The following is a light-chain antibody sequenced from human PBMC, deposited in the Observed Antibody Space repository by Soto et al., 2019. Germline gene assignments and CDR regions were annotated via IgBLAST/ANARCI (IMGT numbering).Light chain of an antibody. Sequence: QSVLTQPPSVSGAPGQRVTITCTGSSSNIGAGYDVHWYQQLPGTAPKRLIYHNSDRPSGVPDRFSGSKSGTSASLAITGLQAEYEADYYCQSYDSGLSAFYVFGTGTKVTVL. CDR1: SSNIGAGYD. V-gene: IGLV1-40*01. J-gene: IGLJ1*01. CDR2: HNS. CDR3: QSYDSGLSAFYV.